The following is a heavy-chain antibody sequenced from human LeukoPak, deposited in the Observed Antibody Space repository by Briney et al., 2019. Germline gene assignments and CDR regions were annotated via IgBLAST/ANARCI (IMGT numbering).Heavy chain of an antibody. V-gene: IGHV4-59*01. CDR3: ARADILTGYFDFDY. CDR1: GGPISGYH. J-gene: IGHJ4*02. Sequence: PSETLSLTCSVSGGPISGYHWSWIRQPPGKGLEWIGYIYYSGTSETTNYNPSLKSRVTISVHTSKNQFSLDLSSVTAADTAVYYCARADILTGYFDFDYWGQGTLVTVSS. CDR2: IYYSGTSETT. D-gene: IGHD3-9*01.